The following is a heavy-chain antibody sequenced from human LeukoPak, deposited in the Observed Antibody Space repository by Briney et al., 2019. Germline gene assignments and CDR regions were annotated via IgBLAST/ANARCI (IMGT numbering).Heavy chain of an antibody. D-gene: IGHD3-22*01. Sequence: SETLSLTCTVSGGSISSSSYYWGWIRQPPGKGLEWIGSIYYSGSTYYNPSLKSRVTISVDTSKNQFSLKLSSVTAADTAVYYCARHESSGYPYFDYWGQGTLVTVSS. V-gene: IGHV4-39*01. CDR3: ARHESSGYPYFDY. J-gene: IGHJ4*02. CDR1: GGSISSSSYY. CDR2: IYYSGST.